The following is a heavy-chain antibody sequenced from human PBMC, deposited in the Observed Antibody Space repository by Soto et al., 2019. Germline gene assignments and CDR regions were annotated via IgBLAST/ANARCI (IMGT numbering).Heavy chain of an antibody. CDR3: AHRLRWLANFDY. J-gene: IGHJ4*02. CDR2: IYWNDEK. V-gene: IGHV2-5*01. D-gene: IGHD6-19*01. Sequence: GPTHVNATQTLTLACTFSGFSLTTSVVGVGWIRQPPGKALEWLALIYWNDEKRYSPSLKSRLTITKDTSRNQVVLTMTNMDPVDTATYYCAHRLRWLANFDYWGQGTLVTVSS. CDR1: GFSLTTSVVG.